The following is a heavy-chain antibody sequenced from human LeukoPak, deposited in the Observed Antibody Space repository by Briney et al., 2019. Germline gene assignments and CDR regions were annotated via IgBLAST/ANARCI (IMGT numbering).Heavy chain of an antibody. CDR1: GYTFTNYG. CDR2: ISAYNGKT. Sequence: ASVKVSCKASGYTFTNYGINWVRQAPGQGLEWMGWISAYNGKTNYEQKLQGRVTMTRDTSTSTAYMELRSLRSDDTAVYYCAREGGYGSGSSSSWFDPWGQGTLVTVSS. J-gene: IGHJ5*02. V-gene: IGHV1-18*01. D-gene: IGHD3-10*01. CDR3: AREGGYGSGSSSSWFDP.